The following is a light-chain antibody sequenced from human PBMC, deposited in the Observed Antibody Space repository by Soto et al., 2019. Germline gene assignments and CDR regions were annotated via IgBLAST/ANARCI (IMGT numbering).Light chain of an antibody. Sequence: EIVMTQSPATLSVSPGERATLSCWASQSVSSNLAWYQQKPGQAPRLLIYGASTRATDIPARFSGSGSGTEFTLTIGSLQSEDFAVYYCQQCSNWLFGPGTKVDIK. J-gene: IGKJ3*01. CDR2: GAS. CDR3: QQCSNWL. CDR1: QSVSSN. V-gene: IGKV3-15*01.